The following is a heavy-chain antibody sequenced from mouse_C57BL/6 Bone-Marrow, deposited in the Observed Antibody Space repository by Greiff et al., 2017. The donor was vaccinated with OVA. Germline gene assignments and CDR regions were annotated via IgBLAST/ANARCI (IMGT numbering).Heavy chain of an antibody. V-gene: IGHV8-8*01. D-gene: IGHD2-5*01. CDR1: GFSLSTFGMG. J-gene: IGHJ4*01. Sequence: QVTLKESGPGILQPSQTLSLSCSSSGFSLSTFGMGVGWLRQPSGKGLEWLVHIWWDDDKYYNPVLKSRLTISKDTSKNQLFLKIANVDTADTATYYGARIDYSNYYAMDYWGQGTSVTVSS. CDR3: ARIDYSNYYAMDY. CDR2: IWWDDDK.